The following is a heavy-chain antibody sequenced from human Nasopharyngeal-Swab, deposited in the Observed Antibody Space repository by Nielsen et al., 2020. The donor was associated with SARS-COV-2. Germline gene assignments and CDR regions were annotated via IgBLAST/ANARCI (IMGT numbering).Heavy chain of an antibody. CDR1: GFTFSSYS. Sequence: GESLKISCVASGFTFSSYSMNWVRQAPGKGLEWVSSISSSSSYIYYADSVKGRFTISRDNAKNSLYLQMNSLRAEDTAMYYCARGCVLTGPTCNYYGMDVWGQGTTVTVSS. D-gene: IGHD3-9*01. CDR2: ISSSSSYI. CDR3: ARGCVLTGPTCNYYGMDV. J-gene: IGHJ6*02. V-gene: IGHV3-21*01.